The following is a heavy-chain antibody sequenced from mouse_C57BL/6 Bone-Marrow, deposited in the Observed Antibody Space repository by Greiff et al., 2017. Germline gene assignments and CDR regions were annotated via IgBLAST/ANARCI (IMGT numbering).Heavy chain of an antibody. J-gene: IGHJ2*01. CDR1: GYTFTSYW. V-gene: IGHV1-69*01. CDR2: IDPSDSYT. CDR3: ARHLRFDY. Sequence: QVQLQQPGAELVMPGASVKLSCKASGYTFTSYWMHWVKQRPGQGLEWIGEIDPSDSYTNYNQKFKGKSTLTVDKSSSTAYMQLSSLTSEDSAVYYCARHLRFDYWGQGTTLTVSS.